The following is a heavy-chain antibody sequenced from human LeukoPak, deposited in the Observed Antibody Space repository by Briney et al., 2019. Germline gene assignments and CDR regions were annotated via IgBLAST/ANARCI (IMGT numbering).Heavy chain of an antibody. CDR1: GFTFSDYY. CDR3: ARAQARNYYGSGSYSYYYYGMDV. CDR2: ISSFSNFR. Sequence: GGSLRLSCAASGFTFSDYYMSWIRQAPGKGLEWVSHISSFSNFRSYADSVKGRFTISRDNAKNSLYLQVNSLRAEDTAVYYCARAQARNYYGSGSYSYYYYGMDVWGQGTTVTVSS. V-gene: IGHV3-11*06. J-gene: IGHJ6*02. D-gene: IGHD3-10*01.